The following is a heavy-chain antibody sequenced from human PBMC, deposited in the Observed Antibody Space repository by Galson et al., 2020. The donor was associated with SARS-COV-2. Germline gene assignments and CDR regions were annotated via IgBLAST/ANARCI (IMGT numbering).Heavy chain of an antibody. Sequence: SQTLSLTCAISGDSVSSHSAAWNWIRQSPSRGLEWLGRTYYRSKWYNDYAVSVKSRITINPDTSKNQFSLQLNSVTPEDTAVYYCAREMATSYYYYYYMDGWGKGTTVTVSS. CDR3: AREMATSYYYYYYMDG. CDR1: GDSVSSHSAA. J-gene: IGHJ6*03. D-gene: IGHD5-12*01. CDR2: TYYRSKWYN. V-gene: IGHV6-1*01.